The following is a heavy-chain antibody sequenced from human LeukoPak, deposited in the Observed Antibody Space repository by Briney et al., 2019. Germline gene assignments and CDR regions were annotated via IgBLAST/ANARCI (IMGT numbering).Heavy chain of an antibody. CDR2: VHYSGDS. V-gene: IGHV4-59*01. CDR1: GDSITSYS. CDR3: AKWSDSRRAFDI. D-gene: IGHD2-15*01. Sequence: SETLSLTCTVSGDSITSYSWNWIRQPPGKGLEWIGYVHYSGDSNYNPSLKSRITMSVDTSKNQFSLNLKSLTTADTAVYYCAKWSDSRRAFDIWGQGTMVTVSS. J-gene: IGHJ3*02.